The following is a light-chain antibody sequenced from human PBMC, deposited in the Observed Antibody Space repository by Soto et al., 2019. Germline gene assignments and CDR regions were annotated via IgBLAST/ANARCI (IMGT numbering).Light chain of an antibody. CDR2: GAS. Sequence: GLTQSPAALSMYPEEKATLSCRASQSVSSRYLAWYQQKPGQAPRLLISGASTRATGIPDRFSGSGSGTDFTLTISRLEPQDFAVYYCQQYGNSRWTFGQGTKVDIK. J-gene: IGKJ1*01. CDR3: QQYGNSRWT. V-gene: IGKV3-20*01. CDR1: QSVSSRY.